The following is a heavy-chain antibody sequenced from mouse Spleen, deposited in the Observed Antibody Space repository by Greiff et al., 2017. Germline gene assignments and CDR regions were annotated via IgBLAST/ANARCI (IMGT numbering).Heavy chain of an antibody. Sequence: QVQLKESGPGLVAPSQSLSITCTVSGFSLTSYGVHWVRQPPGKGLEWLVVIWSDGSTTYNSALKSRLSISKDNSKSQVFLKMNSLQTDDTAMYYCARQGYSYYSYDEAMDYWGQGTSVTVSS. D-gene: IGHD2-12*01. CDR2: IWSDGST. V-gene: IGHV2-6-1*01. CDR3: ARQGYSYYSYDEAMDY. CDR1: GFSLTSYG. J-gene: IGHJ4*01.